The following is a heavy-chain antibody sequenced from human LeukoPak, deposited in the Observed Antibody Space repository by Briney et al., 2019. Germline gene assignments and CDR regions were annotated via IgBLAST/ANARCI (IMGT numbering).Heavy chain of an antibody. CDR1: GFTFSSYW. D-gene: IGHD3-10*01. CDR3: ARVGSGNYYAD. Sequence: GGSLRLSCAASGFTFSSYWMHWVRQARGKGLVWVSRINSDGSSTDYADSVKGRFTISRDNAKNTLYLQMNSLRAEDTAVYYCARVGSGNYYADWGQGALVTVSS. V-gene: IGHV3-74*01. J-gene: IGHJ4*02. CDR2: INSDGSST.